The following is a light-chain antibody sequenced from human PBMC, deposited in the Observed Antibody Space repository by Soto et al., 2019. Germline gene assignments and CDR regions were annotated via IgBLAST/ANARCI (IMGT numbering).Light chain of an antibody. CDR1: QSISTW. Sequence: IPMTQSPSTLSASVGDRVTTTFRASQSISTWLAWYQQEPGKAPKLLIHKASSLQSGVPSRFSGSGSGTDFTLTISSLHPDDFATYYCQQYNSYSPTFGQGTKVDIK. CDR3: QQYNSYSPT. J-gene: IGKJ1*01. CDR2: KAS. V-gene: IGKV1-5*03.